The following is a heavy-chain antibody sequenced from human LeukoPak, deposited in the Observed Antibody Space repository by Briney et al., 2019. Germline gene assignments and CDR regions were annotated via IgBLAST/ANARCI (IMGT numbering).Heavy chain of an antibody. Sequence: GGSLRLSCAASGFTFSSYGMHWVRQAPGKGLEWVAFIRYDGSNKYYADSVKGRFTISRDNSKNTLYLQMNSLRAEDTAVYYCAKGLDDFWSGYSNDAFDIWGQGTMVTVSS. CDR3: AKGLDDFWSGYSNDAFDI. J-gene: IGHJ3*02. CDR1: GFTFSSYG. D-gene: IGHD3-3*01. CDR2: IRYDGSNK. V-gene: IGHV3-30*02.